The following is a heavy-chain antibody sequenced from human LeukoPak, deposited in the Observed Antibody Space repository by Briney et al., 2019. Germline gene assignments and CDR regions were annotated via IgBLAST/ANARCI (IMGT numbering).Heavy chain of an antibody. J-gene: IGHJ5*02. CDR1: GFTFSSYA. D-gene: IGHD6-19*01. CDR2: ISGSGGST. CDR3: AKDRDSSGWYDWFDP. V-gene: IGHV3-23*01. Sequence: PGGSLRLSCAASGFTFSSYAMSWVRQAPGKGLEWVSAISGSGGSTYYADSVKGRFTISRDNSKNTLYLQMSSLRAEDTAVYYCAKDRDSSGWYDWFDPWGQGTLVTVSS.